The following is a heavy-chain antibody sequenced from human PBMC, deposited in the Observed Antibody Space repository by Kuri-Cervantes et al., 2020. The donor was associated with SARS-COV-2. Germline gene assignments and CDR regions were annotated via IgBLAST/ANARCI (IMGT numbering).Heavy chain of an antibody. J-gene: IGHJ6*02. CDR3: AKWDSSGWYYYYTMDG. V-gene: IGHV3-30-3*02. D-gene: IGHD6-19*01. Sequence: GESLKISWAASGFTYSSYAMHWVRQAPGKGLEWVAVISYDGSNKYYADSVKGRFTISRDNSKNTLYLQMNSLRAEAAAVYYCAKWDSSGWYYYYTMDGWGQGTTVTVSS. CDR1: GFTYSSYA. CDR2: ISYDGSNK.